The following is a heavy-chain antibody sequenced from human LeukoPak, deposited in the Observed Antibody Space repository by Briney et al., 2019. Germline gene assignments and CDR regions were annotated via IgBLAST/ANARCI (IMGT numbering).Heavy chain of an antibody. J-gene: IGHJ1*01. D-gene: IGHD2-2*01. V-gene: IGHV1-69*13. CDR2: IIPIFGTA. CDR3: ARDRTPYQLPNTGGYFQH. CDR1: GGTFSSYA. Sequence: SVKVSCKASGGTFSSYAISWVRQAPGQGLEWMGGIIPIFGTANYAQKFQGRVTITADESTSTAYMELSSLRSEDTAVYYCARDRTPYQLPNTGGYFQHRGQGTLVTVSS.